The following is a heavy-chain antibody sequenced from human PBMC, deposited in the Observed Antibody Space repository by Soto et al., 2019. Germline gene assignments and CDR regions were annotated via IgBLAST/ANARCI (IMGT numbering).Heavy chain of an antibody. CDR2: INAGNGNT. D-gene: IGHD6-13*01. J-gene: IGHJ6*03. CDR3: ARDSTGYSSSWLYYYYYFMDV. V-gene: IGHV1-3*01. Sequence: GASMKVSCKASGYTFTSYAMHWVRQAPGQRLEWMGWINAGNGNTKYSQMFQGRVTITRDTSASTAYMELSSLRSEDTAVYYCARDSTGYSSSWLYYYYYFMDVWGKGTTVTVSS. CDR1: GYTFTSYA.